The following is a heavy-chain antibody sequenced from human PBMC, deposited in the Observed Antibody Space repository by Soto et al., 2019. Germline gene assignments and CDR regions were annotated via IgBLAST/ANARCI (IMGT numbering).Heavy chain of an antibody. V-gene: IGHV3-7*01. Sequence: EVQLVESGGGLVQPGGSLRLSCAASGFTFSSYWMSWVRQAPGKGLEWVANIKQDGSEKYYVDSVKGRFTISRDNAKNSLYLQMNSLRAEDTAVYYCARDSDPYNTMTTVTTFDYWGQGTLVTVSS. J-gene: IGHJ4*02. CDR3: ARDSDPYNTMTTVTTFDY. CDR1: GFTFSSYW. CDR2: IKQDGSEK. D-gene: IGHD4-4*01.